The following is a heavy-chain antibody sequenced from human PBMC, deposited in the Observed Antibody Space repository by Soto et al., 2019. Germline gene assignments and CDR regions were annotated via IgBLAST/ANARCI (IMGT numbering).Heavy chain of an antibody. CDR1: GYTLTSYG. Sequence: ASVKVSCKASGYTLTSYGISWVRQAPGQGLEWMGWISVYNGDTNHAQKFQGRVIMTTDTSTSTAFMELRTLRSDDTAVYYCATTTGYYYHYYGMDVWGQGTTVTVSS. CDR2: ISVYNGDT. CDR3: ATTTGYYYHYYGMDV. V-gene: IGHV1-18*01. J-gene: IGHJ6*02. D-gene: IGHD3-9*01.